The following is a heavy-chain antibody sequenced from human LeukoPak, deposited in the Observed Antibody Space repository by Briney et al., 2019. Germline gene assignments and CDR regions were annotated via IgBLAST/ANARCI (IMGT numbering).Heavy chain of an antibody. V-gene: IGHV4-34*01. Sequence: SETLSLTCAVYGGSFSGYYWSWIRQPPGKGLEWIGEINHSGSTNYNPSLKSRVTISVDTSKNQFSLKLSSVPAADTAVYYCARAPGYCSSTSCYNYPFDYWGQGTLVTVSS. CDR1: GGSFSGYY. J-gene: IGHJ4*02. D-gene: IGHD2-2*03. CDR3: ARAPGYCSSTSCYNYPFDY. CDR2: INHSGST.